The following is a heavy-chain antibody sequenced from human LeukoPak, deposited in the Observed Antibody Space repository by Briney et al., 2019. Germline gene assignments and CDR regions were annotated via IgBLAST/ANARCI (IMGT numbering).Heavy chain of an antibody. CDR2: ISRSSSYI. CDR1: GCTFSSYS. Sequence: GGSLRLSCAASGCTFSSYSMNWVRQAPGKGLEWVSSISRSSSYIYYADSVKGQFTISRDNAKNSLYLQMNSLRAEDAAVYYCARILRGSGSYGLDYWGQGTLVTVSS. J-gene: IGHJ4*02. CDR3: ARILRGSGSYGLDY. V-gene: IGHV3-21*01. D-gene: IGHD3-10*01.